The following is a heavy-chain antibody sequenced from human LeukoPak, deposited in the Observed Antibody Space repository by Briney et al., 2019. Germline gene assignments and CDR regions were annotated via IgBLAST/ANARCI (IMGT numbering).Heavy chain of an antibody. Sequence: KPSETLSLTCAVYGGSFSGYYWSWIRQPPGKGLEWIGEINHSGSTNYNPSLKSRVTISVDTSKNQFSLKLSSVTAADTAVYYCARDSGCSSTSCYDYYGMDVWGQGTTVTVSS. CDR3: ARDSGCSSTSCYDYYGMDV. CDR2: INHSGST. D-gene: IGHD2-2*01. J-gene: IGHJ6*02. CDR1: GGSFSGYY. V-gene: IGHV4-34*01.